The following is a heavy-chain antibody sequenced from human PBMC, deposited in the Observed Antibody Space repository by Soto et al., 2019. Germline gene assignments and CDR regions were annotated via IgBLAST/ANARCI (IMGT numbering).Heavy chain of an antibody. CDR2: IYYSGRT. J-gene: IGHJ4*02. Sequence: SETLSLTCTVSGGSISSYYWSWIRQPPGKGLEWIGYIYYSGRTNYYPSLKSRVTISVDTSKNQFSLKLSFVTAADTAVYYCARLLIVSFSWYYYGSGSYSPSNYFDYWGQGTLVTVS. CDR1: GGSISSYY. D-gene: IGHD3-10*01. CDR3: ARLLIVSFSWYYYGSGSYSPSNYFDY. V-gene: IGHV4-59*08.